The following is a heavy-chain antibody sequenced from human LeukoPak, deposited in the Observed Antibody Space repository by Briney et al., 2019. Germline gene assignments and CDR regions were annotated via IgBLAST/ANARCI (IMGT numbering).Heavy chain of an antibody. J-gene: IGHJ4*02. D-gene: IGHD3-9*01. CDR1: GGTFSSYA. V-gene: IGHV1-69*01. Sequence: SVTVSCKASGGTFSSYAISWVRQAPGQGLEWMGGIIPIFGTANYAQKFQGRVTITADESTSTAYMELSSLRSEDTAVYYCARGMERGRYDIFDYWGQGTLVTVSS. CDR2: IIPIFGTA. CDR3: ARGMERGRYDIFDY.